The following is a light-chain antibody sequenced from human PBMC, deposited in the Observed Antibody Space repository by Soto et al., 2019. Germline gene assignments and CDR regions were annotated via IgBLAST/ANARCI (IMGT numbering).Light chain of an antibody. CDR2: GAS. V-gene: IGKV3-15*01. CDR3: QQYDVWPLT. Sequence: EIVLTQSPDTLSVSPGGRATLSCRASHDVRGGLAWYQQKPGQAPRLLIHGASTRATGIPARFSGSGSGTEFTLTISSLQSEDFASYYCQQYDVWPLTFGQGTTVEI. J-gene: IGKJ1*01. CDR1: HDVRGG.